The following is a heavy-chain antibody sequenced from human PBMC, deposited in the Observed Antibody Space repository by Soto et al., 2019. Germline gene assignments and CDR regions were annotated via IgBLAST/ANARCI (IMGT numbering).Heavy chain of an antibody. CDR1: GYTFTGYY. V-gene: IGHV1-2*04. Sequence: QVQLVQSGAEVKKPGASVKVSCKASGYTFTGYYMHWVRQAPGQGLEWMGWINPNSGGTHYAQKFQGWVTMTRDTSISTAYMELSRLRSDDTAVYYCAREMATTTGYYGMDVWGQGTTVTVSS. D-gene: IGHD5-12*01. CDR2: INPNSGGT. CDR3: AREMATTTGYYGMDV. J-gene: IGHJ6*02.